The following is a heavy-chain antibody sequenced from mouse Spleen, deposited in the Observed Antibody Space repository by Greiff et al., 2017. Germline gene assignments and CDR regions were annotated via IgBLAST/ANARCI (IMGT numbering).Heavy chain of an antibody. V-gene: IGHV5-6-2*01. CDR1: GFTFSSYA. J-gene: IGHJ2*01. D-gene: IGHD2-14*01. CDR3: ARLHRYDDGDDY. Sequence: EVKLMESGGGLVKPGGSLKLSCAASGFTFSSYAMSWVRQTPEKRLEWVAAINSNGGSTYYPDTVKDRFTISRDNAKNTLYLQMSSLRSEDTALYYCARLHRYDDGDDYWGQGTTLTVSS. CDR2: INSNGGST.